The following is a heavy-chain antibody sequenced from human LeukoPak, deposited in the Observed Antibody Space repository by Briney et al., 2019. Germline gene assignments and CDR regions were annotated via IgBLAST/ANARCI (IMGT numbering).Heavy chain of an antibody. D-gene: IGHD5-18*01. J-gene: IGHJ5*02. CDR1: GGSISSSSYY. V-gene: IGHV4-39*07. CDR3: ARGKGYGYRYNWFDP. CDR2: INHSGST. Sequence: PSETLSLTCTVSGGSISSSSYYWGWIRQPPGKGLEWIGEINHSGSTNYNPSLKSRVTISVDTSKNQFSLKLSSVTAADTAVYYCARGKGYGYRYNWFDPWGQGTLVTVSS.